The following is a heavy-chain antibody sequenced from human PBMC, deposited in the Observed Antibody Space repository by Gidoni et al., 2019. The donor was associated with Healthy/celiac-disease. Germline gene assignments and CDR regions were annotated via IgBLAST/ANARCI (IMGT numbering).Heavy chain of an antibody. CDR2: IYYSGST. V-gene: IGHV4-39*01. J-gene: IGHJ4*02. CDR1: GGSISSSSYY. D-gene: IGHD3-22*01. CDR3: ARNDFDYYDSSGYYPPEY. Sequence: QLQLQESGPGLVKPSETLSLTCTVSGGSISSSSYYWGWIRQPPGKGLEWIGSIYYSGSTYYNPSLKSLVTISVDTSKNQFSLKLSSVTAADTAVYYCARNDFDYYDSSGYYPPEYWGQGTLVTVSS.